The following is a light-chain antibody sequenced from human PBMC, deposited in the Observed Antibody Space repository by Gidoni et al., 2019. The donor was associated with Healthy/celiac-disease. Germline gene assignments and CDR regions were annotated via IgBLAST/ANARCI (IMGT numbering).Light chain of an antibody. CDR2: RAS. Sequence: DVRMAQSPSSLSASVGDRVTITCRASQNIRTYLSWYQVKSGEPPKLLIYRASVLQNGVPSRFTGSGSGTEFTLTISSLQPEDFATYSCQQSYNTPYTFGQGTNLDI. CDR3: QQSYNTPYT. CDR1: QNIRTY. V-gene: IGKV1-39*01. J-gene: IGKJ2*01.